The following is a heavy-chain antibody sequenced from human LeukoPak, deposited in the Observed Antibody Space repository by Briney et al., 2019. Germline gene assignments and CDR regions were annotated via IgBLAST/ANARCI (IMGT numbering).Heavy chain of an antibody. Sequence: SVKVSCKASGGTFNHFGINWVRQAPGHGLEWMGRIIPILDLTKYAPKIQDRVTITADKSTSTAYMELNSLRSEDTAVYFCARDSGRPPTSFDYWGQGTLVTLSS. CDR1: GGTFNHFG. CDR3: ARDSGRPPTSFDY. D-gene: IGHD1-1*01. CDR2: IIPILDLT. J-gene: IGHJ4*02. V-gene: IGHV1-69*04.